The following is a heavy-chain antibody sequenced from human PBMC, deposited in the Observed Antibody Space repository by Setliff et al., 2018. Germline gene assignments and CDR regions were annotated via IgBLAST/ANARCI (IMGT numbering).Heavy chain of an antibody. D-gene: IGHD6-19*01. CDR1: GGSISSGSNY. CDR3: ASNPFNSGPPYYFDY. CDR2: IDPSGNT. V-gene: IGHV4-61*09. J-gene: IGHJ4*02. Sequence: LSLTCSVSGGSISSGSNYWSWIRQPAGKGLEWIGHIDPSGNTNYSPSLKSRVTISGDTSKNQFSLKLDSVIVADTAVYYCASNPFNSGPPYYFDYWGQGTLVTVSS.